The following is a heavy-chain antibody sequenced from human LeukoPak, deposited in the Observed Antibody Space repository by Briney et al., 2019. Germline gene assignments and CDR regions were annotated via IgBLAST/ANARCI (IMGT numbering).Heavy chain of an antibody. CDR2: IFYSGGAT. Sequence: GGSLRLSCAASGFTFSRSAMTWVRQGPGTGLEFVASIFYSGGATYYADSVKGRFTISRDNSKNTLYLQMYSLRAEDTALYYCAKDGLYYDGSEHVYYFDSWGQGTLVTVSS. V-gene: IGHV3-23*01. D-gene: IGHD3-22*01. CDR3: AKDGLYYDGSEHVYYFDS. CDR1: GFTFSRSA. J-gene: IGHJ4*02.